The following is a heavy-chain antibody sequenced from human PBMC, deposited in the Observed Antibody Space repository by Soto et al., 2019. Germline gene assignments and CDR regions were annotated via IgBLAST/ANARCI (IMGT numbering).Heavy chain of an antibody. V-gene: IGHV1-69*13. CDR2: IIPIFGTA. Sequence: SVKVSCKASGGTFSGYAISWVRQAPGQGLEWMGGIIPIFGTANYAQKFQGRVTITADESTSTAYMELSSLRSEDTAVYYCARGDCSSTSCYTYYYYGMDVWGQGTTVTVSS. CDR1: GGTFSGYA. J-gene: IGHJ6*02. D-gene: IGHD2-2*02. CDR3: ARGDCSSTSCYTYYYYGMDV.